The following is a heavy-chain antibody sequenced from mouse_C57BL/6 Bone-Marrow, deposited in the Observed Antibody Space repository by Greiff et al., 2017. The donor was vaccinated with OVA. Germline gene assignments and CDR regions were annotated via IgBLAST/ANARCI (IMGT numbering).Heavy chain of an antibody. V-gene: IGHV1-63*01. CDR2: IYPGGGYT. CDR1: GYTFTNYW. CDR3: ARGGLLWGVYAMDY. Sequence: VQLQQSGAELVRPGTSVKMSCKASGYTFTNYWIGWAKQRPGHGLEWIGDIYPGGGYTNYNEKFKGTATLNADKSSSPAYMQFSSLTSEDSAIYYCARGGLLWGVYAMDYWGQGTSVTVSS. D-gene: IGHD2-1*01. J-gene: IGHJ4*01.